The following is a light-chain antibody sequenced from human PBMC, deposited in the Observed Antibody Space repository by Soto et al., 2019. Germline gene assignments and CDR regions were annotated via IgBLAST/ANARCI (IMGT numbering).Light chain of an antibody. V-gene: IGKV2-28*01. CDR2: MGS. J-gene: IGKJ1*01. Sequence: DIVVTQSPLFLPVTPGEPASISCRSSQSLVHSNGYNYLDWYLQKPGQSPQVLIYMGSNRASGVPDRFSGSGSGTDFTLKISRVEAEDVGVYYCMQTLQTRTFGQGTEVEI. CDR1: QSLVHSNGYNY. CDR3: MQTLQTRT.